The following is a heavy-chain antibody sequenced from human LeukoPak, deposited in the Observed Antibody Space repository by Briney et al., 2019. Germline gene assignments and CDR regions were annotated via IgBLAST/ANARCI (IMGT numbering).Heavy chain of an antibody. CDR3: ARDPGAFPYFFDS. V-gene: IGHV3-23*01. CDR1: GFTFNNYA. D-gene: IGHD4/OR15-4a*01. J-gene: IGHJ4*02. Sequence: PGGSLRLSCSASGFTFNNYALTWVRQTPGKGLDCVSAISGDGVSPYYADSVRGRFTISRDNSKNTLYPQMNSLRVEDTAVYFCARDPGAFPYFFDSWGQGTLVTVSS. CDR2: ISGDGVSP.